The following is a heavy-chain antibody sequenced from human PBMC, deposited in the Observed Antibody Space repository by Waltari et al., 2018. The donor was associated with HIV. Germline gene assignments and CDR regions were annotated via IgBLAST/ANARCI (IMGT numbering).Heavy chain of an antibody. D-gene: IGHD4-17*01. CDR3: AKPQGGCELLGDFDM. CDR2: ISGNGGTT. CDR1: GYGFRTYA. V-gene: IGHV3-23*04. Sequence: EVQLVESGGGLVQPGGSLGVPATASGYGFRTYAMLWVRQGPGMGLGGFSVISGNGGTTAYAESVKVRFTISRDKSKNTLYLQMNSLRADDTAVYYCAKPQGGCELLGDFDMWGQGTMVAVSS. J-gene: IGHJ3*02.